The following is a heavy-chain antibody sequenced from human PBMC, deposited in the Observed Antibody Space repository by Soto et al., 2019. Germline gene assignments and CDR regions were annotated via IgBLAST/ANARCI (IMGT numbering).Heavy chain of an antibody. CDR2: INHRGST. CDR1: GGSFSTYY. D-gene: IGHD5-12*01. J-gene: IGHJ6*02. Sequence: SETLSLTCAVYGGSFSTYYWGWIRQPPGKGLEWIGKINHRGSTNYNPSLKSRVTISVDTSKNQFSLMLSSVAAADTAVYYCARGRSMVATLSRWYAMDVWGQGTTVTVSS. V-gene: IGHV4-34*01. CDR3: ARGRSMVATLSRWYAMDV.